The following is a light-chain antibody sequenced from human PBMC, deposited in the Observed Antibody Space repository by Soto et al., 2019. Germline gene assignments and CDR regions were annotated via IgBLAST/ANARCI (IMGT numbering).Light chain of an antibody. Sequence: DVVMTQSPLSLPVTLGQPASISCKSSQSLVYSDGYAYLNWFQQRPGQSPRRLIYRASNRDSGVPDRFSGRWSGNDFTLKISRVEAEDVGVYYCMQGTHWPPTFGRGTKVEIK. CDR3: MQGTHWPPT. V-gene: IGKV2-30*01. CDR2: RAS. CDR1: QSLVYSDGYAY. J-gene: IGKJ1*01.